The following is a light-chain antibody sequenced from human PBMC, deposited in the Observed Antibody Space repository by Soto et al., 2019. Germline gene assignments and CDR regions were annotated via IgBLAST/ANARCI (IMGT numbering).Light chain of an antibody. J-gene: IGKJ1*01. CDR2: GAS. Sequence: EIVLTQSPGTLSLSPGERATLSCRASQSVSSDTFAWYQQKPGQPPRLLLYGASTRATGGPDRFSGSRCGTDYTLTASSLLPDDDAVYYCQQYCTTPSWTFGQGTKVEIK. CDR1: QSVSSDT. V-gene: IGKV3-20*01. CDR3: QQYCTTPSWT.